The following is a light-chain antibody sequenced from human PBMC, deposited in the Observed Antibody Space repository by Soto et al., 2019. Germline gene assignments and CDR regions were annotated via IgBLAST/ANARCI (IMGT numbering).Light chain of an antibody. V-gene: IGKV3-20*01. CDR1: QSVSSNY. Sequence: EIVLTQSPDTLSLSPGERATLSCRASQSVSSNYLAWCQQKPGQAPRLLIYAASSRATGIPDRFSGSGSGTDFTLTISRLEPEDVAVYYCLQYGSSPWTFGQGIKVEIK. CDR3: LQYGSSPWT. J-gene: IGKJ1*01. CDR2: AAS.